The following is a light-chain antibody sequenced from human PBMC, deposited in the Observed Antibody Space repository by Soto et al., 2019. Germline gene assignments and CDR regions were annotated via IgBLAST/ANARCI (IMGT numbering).Light chain of an antibody. CDR3: QQYSNWPPET. CDR2: GAS. J-gene: IGKJ1*01. Sequence: EIVMTQSPATLCVSPGERATLSCRASQSVSSNLAWYQQKPGQAPRLLIYGASTRATGIPARFSGSGSGTEFTLTISSLQSEDFAVYYCQQYSNWPPETFGQGTKVEIK. V-gene: IGKV3-15*01. CDR1: QSVSSN.